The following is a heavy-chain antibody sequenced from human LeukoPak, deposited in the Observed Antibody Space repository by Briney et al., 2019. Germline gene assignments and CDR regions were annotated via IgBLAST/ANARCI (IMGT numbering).Heavy chain of an antibody. CDR3: AYGGDY. Sequence: SETLSLTCTVSGVSISSTSFYWGWIRQPPGKGLEWVGSINYSGSTYYNPSLKSRVTISVDTSKNRFSLKLSSVTAADTAVYYCAYGGDYWGQGTLVTVSS. V-gene: IGHV4-39*01. D-gene: IGHD4-17*01. CDR1: GVSISSTSFY. J-gene: IGHJ4*02. CDR2: INYSGST.